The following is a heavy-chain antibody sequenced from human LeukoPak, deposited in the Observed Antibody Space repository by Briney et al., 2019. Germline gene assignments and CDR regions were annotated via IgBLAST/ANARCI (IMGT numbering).Heavy chain of an antibody. J-gene: IGHJ6*03. D-gene: IGHD3-10*01. Sequence: QTGGSLRLSCAASGFTFSSYDMTWVRQAPGRGLEWVSVIYSGGSTYYADSVKGRFTISRDNAKNSLYLQMNSLRAEDTAVYYCARESGSGSYYYFSGWYYYYYMDVWGKGTTVTISS. CDR3: ARESGSGSYYYFSGWYYYYYMDV. CDR1: GFTFSSYD. V-gene: IGHV3-66*01. CDR2: IYSGGST.